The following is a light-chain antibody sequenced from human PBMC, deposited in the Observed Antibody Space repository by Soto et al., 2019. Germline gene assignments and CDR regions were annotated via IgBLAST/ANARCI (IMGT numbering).Light chain of an antibody. V-gene: IGKV1-5*01. CDR1: QSISTL. J-gene: IGKJ1*01. Sequence: DIQMTQSPSALSASVGDRVTITCRASQSISTLLAWYQQKPGKAPKLLIYDASSLESGVPSRFSGSGFGKEFTLTISSLQPDDFATYYCQQYNSYSSPFGQGTKVEIK. CDR2: DAS. CDR3: QQYNSYSSP.